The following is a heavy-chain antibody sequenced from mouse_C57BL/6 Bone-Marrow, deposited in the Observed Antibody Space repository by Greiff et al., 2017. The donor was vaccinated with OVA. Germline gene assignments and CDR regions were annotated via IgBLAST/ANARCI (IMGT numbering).Heavy chain of an antibody. Sequence: EVQLQQSGPELAKPGASVKIPCKASGYTFTDYNMDWVKQSHGKSLEWIGDINSNNGGTIYNQTFKGKATLTVDKSSSTAYMELRSLTSEDTAVYYCARGGYYDYDGGAWFAYWGQGTLVTVSA. CDR1: GYTFTDYN. D-gene: IGHD2-4*01. J-gene: IGHJ3*01. V-gene: IGHV1-18*01. CDR2: INSNNGGT. CDR3: ARGGYYDYDGGAWFAY.